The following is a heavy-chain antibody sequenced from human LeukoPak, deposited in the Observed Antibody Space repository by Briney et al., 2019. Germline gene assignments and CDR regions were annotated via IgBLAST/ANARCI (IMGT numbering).Heavy chain of an antibody. CDR2: INPNSGDT. Sequence: ASVTVSCKGAGYTLTGYFRHWVRQAPGQGLEWMGCINPNSGDTKYAQKFQGRVTTTRDTSMNTAYMELSRLRSDDTAIYYCARGGYVIVRDWFDPWGQGTLVTVSS. V-gene: IGHV1-2*02. CDR1: GYTLTGYF. J-gene: IGHJ5*02. D-gene: IGHD3-16*01. CDR3: ARGGYVIVRDWFDP.